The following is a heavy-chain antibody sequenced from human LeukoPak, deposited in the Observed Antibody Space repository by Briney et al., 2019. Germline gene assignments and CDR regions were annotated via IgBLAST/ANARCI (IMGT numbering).Heavy chain of an antibody. CDR1: GFIFSSYA. V-gene: IGHV3-23*01. J-gene: IGHJ4*02. CDR3: AKASWVSTADAVL. CDR2: LRGNGDT. D-gene: IGHD3-16*01. Sequence: GGSLRLSCAASGFIFSSYAMSWVRESPARGLEWVSSLRGNGDTFYADSVRGRFTLSRDESKNTVYLQLNELRVEDTALYYCAKASWVSTADAVLWGQGTVVTVS.